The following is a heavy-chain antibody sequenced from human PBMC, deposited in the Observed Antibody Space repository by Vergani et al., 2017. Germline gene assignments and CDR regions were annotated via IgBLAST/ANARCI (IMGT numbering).Heavy chain of an antibody. V-gene: IGHV1-69*01. J-gene: IGHJ5*02. D-gene: IGHD3-9*01. CDR3: ASVDFDWSIPPP. CDR1: GYTFSSYA. CDR2: IIPIFGTA. Sequence: QVQLVQSGAEVKKPGASVKVSCKASGYTFSSYAISWVRQAPGQGLEWMGGIIPIFGTANYAQKFQGRVTITADESTSTAYMELSSLRSEDTAVYYCASVDFDWSIPPPWGQGTLVTVSS.